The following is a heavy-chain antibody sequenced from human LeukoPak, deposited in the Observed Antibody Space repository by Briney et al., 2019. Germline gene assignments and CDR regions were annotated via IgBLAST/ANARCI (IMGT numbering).Heavy chain of an antibody. V-gene: IGHV4-31*03. CDR1: GGSISSGGYY. D-gene: IGHD5-18*01. CDR3: AREEVGYSLNWFDP. Sequence: SQTLSLTCTVSGGSISSGGYYWSWIRQYPGKGLEWIGYIYYSGSTYYNPSLKSRVTISVDTSKNQFSLKLSSVTAADTAVYYCAREEVGYSLNWFDPWGQGTLVTVSS. J-gene: IGHJ5*02. CDR2: IYYSGST.